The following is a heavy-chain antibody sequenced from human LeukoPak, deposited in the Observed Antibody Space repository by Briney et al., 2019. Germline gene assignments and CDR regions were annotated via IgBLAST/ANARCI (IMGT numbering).Heavy chain of an antibody. CDR2: ISSSSSYI. Sequence: GGSLRLSCAASAFTFSSYSMNWVRRAPGKGLEWVSSISSSSSYIYSADSVKGRFTISRDNAKNSLYLQMNNLRAEDTAVYYCARDRSGWFDYWGQGTLVTVSS. D-gene: IGHD6-19*01. V-gene: IGHV3-21*01. J-gene: IGHJ4*02. CDR1: AFTFSSYS. CDR3: ARDRSGWFDY.